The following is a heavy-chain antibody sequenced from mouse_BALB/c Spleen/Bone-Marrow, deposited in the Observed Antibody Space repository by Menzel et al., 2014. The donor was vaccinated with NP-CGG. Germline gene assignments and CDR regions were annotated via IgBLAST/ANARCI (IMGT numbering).Heavy chain of an antibody. D-gene: IGHD4-1*01. V-gene: IGHV14-3*02. CDR2: IDPANGNT. Sequence: EVQLQQSGAEFVQPGASVKLSCTASGSNIKDTYMHWVKQRPEQGLEWIGRIDPANGNTKYDPKFQGKATITADTSSNTAYLQLSGLTSEYTAVYYCARWEYYAMDYWGHGAS. CDR3: ARWEYYAMDY. J-gene: IGHJ4*01. CDR1: GSNIKDTY.